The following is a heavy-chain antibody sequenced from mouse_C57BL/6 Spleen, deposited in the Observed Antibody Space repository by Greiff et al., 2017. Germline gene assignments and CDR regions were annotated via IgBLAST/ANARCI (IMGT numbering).Heavy chain of an antibody. Sequence: QVQLQQPGAELVKPGASVKLSCKASGYTFTSYWMHWVKQRPGQGLEWIGMIHPNSGSTNYNEKFKSKATLTVDKSSSTAYMQLSSLTSEDSAVYYCARRRVSSYAMDYWGQGTSVTVSS. J-gene: IGHJ4*01. CDR2: IHPNSGST. V-gene: IGHV1-64*01. CDR1: GYTFTSYW. CDR3: ARRRVSSYAMDY.